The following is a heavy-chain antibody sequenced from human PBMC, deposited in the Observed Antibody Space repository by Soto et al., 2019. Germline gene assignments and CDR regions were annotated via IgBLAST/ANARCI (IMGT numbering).Heavy chain of an antibody. V-gene: IGHV1-18*01. CDR1: GYTFTSYG. D-gene: IGHD5-18*01. J-gene: IGHJ5*02. CDR3: ARPADSYGLSPWFDP. Sequence: QVQLVQSGAEVKKPGASVKVSCKASGYTFTSYGISWVRQAPGQGLEWMGWISAYNGNTNYAQKLQGRGTMTTDTYTSTADMELRSLRSDETALYYCARPADSYGLSPWFDPWGQGPLVTVSS. CDR2: ISAYNGNT.